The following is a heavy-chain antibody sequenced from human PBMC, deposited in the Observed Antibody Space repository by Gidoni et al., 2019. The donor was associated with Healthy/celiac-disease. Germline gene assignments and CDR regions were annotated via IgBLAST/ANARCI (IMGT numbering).Heavy chain of an antibody. V-gene: IGHV4-59*08. Sequence: QVQLQESGPGLVKPSETLSLTCTVSGGSISSYYWSWIRQPPGKGLEWIGYIYYSGSTNYNPSLKSRVTISVDTSKNQFSLKLSSVTAADTAVYYCARQAGYYDYVWGSYIDGAFDIWGQGTMVTVSS. J-gene: IGHJ3*02. CDR3: ARQAGYYDYVWGSYIDGAFDI. D-gene: IGHD3-16*01. CDR2: IYYSGST. CDR1: GGSISSYY.